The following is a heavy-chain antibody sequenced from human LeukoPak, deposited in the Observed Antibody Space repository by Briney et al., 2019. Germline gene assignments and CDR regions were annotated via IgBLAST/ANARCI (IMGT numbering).Heavy chain of an antibody. D-gene: IGHD1-26*01. CDR3: ARDLSTTDHWEFDH. Sequence: ASVKVSCKASGYTFNDYFLHWVRQAPGQGLELMGRINPGSSDTYLAQSFQGRVTVTSDTSIATAYMELSGLTSDDTAVYYCARDLSTTDHWEFDHWGQGTLVTVSS. CDR1: GYTFNDYF. CDR2: INPGSSDT. V-gene: IGHV1-2*06. J-gene: IGHJ4*02.